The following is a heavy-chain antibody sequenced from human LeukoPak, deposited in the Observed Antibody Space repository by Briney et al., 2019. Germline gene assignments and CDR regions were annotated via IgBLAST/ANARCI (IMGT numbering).Heavy chain of an antibody. CDR1: GITFRIYA. Sequence: PGGSLRLSCAGSGITFRIYAMTWVRQAPGKGLEWVSAISGSGSMTYYADSVKGRFTISRDKSNNTLYLQMNSLRAEDTALYYCAKTGDYFDSTDYYRPDAFDIWGQGTVVTVSS. CDR3: AKTGDYFDSTDYYRPDAFDI. J-gene: IGHJ3*02. D-gene: IGHD3-22*01. V-gene: IGHV3-23*01. CDR2: ISGSGSMT.